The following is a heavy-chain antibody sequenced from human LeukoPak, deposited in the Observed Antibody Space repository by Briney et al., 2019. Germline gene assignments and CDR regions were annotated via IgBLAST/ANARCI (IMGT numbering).Heavy chain of an antibody. D-gene: IGHD2-15*01. CDR2: ISRSGSTK. V-gene: IGHV3-48*04. CDR1: GFRFSSYS. J-gene: IGHJ6*03. CDR3: ARVLRYCSGGNCYSGGLGYMDV. Sequence: PGGSLRLSCAASGFRFSSYSLNWIRQAPGKGLEWVSSISRSGSTKYYADSVKGRFTISRDNAKNSLFLQMNSLRAEDTAVYYCARVLRYCSGGNCYSGGLGYMDVWGKGTTVTISS.